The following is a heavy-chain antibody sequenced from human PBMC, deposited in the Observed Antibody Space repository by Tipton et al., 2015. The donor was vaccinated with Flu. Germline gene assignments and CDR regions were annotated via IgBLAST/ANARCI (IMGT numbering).Heavy chain of an antibody. V-gene: IGHV4-38-2*02. D-gene: IGHD2/OR15-2a*01. CDR1: GDSIASDYY. Sequence: LRLSCSVSGDSIASDYYWGWIRQPPGKGLEWIGNVHQTGSTYYNPSLRSRVTMSVDTSKNQFSLRLSSVTAADTAAYYCARGLYERRYFDYWGQGTLVTVSP. CDR2: VHQTGST. CDR3: ARGLYERRYFDY. J-gene: IGHJ4*02.